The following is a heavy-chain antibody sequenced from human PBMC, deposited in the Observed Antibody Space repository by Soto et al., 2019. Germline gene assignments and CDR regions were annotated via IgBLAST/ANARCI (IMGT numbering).Heavy chain of an antibody. CDR2: VSFDGSFE. J-gene: IGHJ4*02. CDR3: ARDTTQYHSGDFEY. CDR1: GVSFSDFG. D-gene: IGHD1-1*01. Sequence: GGSLRLSCAASGVSFSDFGIHWVRQAPGKGLEWVSLVSFDGSFEYYADSVKGRFTISRDNSKNTLHLQMNSLRPEDTAVYYCARDTTQYHSGDFEYWGQGTLVTVSS. V-gene: IGHV3-30*03.